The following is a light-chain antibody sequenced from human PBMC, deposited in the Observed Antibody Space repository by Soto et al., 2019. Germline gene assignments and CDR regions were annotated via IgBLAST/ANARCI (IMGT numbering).Light chain of an antibody. CDR2: GAS. V-gene: IGKV3-20*01. Sequence: EIVLTQSPGTLSLARGEGATLSCRASQSVSSSYLAWYQQKPGQAPRLLIYGASSRATGIPDRFSGSGSGTDFTLTISRLEPEDFAVYYCQQYGSSLITFGQGTRLEI. J-gene: IGKJ5*01. CDR3: QQYGSSLIT. CDR1: QSVSSSY.